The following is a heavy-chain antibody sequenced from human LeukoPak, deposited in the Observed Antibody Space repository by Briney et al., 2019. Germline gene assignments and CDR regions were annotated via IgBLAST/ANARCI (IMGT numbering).Heavy chain of an antibody. D-gene: IGHD6-19*01. Sequence: SETLSLTCAVYGGSFGGYYWSLIRQPPGKGLEWIGEINHSGSTNYNPSLKSRVTISVDTSKNQFSLKLSSVTAADTAVYYCARGGEQWLVYWYFDLWGRGTLVTVSS. J-gene: IGHJ2*01. CDR3: ARGGEQWLVYWYFDL. V-gene: IGHV4-34*01. CDR2: INHSGST. CDR1: GGSFGGYY.